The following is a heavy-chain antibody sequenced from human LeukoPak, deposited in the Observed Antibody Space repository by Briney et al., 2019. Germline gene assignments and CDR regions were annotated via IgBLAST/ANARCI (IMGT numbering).Heavy chain of an antibody. CDR3: ARASSSGYYADY. D-gene: IGHD6-19*01. J-gene: IGHJ4*02. CDR2: IHYSGDT. V-gene: IGHV4-59*01. Sequence: PSETLSLTCTVSGASISTYYWSWIRQPPGKGLEWIGYIHYSGDTNYNPSLKSRATISVDTSKNQLSLKLTSVISADMAVYYCARASSSGYYADYWGQGTLVTVSS. CDR1: GASISTYY.